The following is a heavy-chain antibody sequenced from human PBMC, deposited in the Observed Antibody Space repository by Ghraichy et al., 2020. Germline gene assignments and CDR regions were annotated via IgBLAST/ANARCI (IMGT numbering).Heavy chain of an antibody. CDR3: AKGLGWQPYGDFDY. V-gene: IGHV3-23*01. Sequence: LSLTCAASGFTFNTYAMIWVRQAPGRGLKWVPGINKGGGDRYYADSVKGRFTISRDDSKFTLYLQLSNLRAEDTAIYYCAKGLGWQPYGDFDYWGQGTKVIVSS. D-gene: IGHD4-17*01. CDR2: INKGGGDR. J-gene: IGHJ4*02. CDR1: GFTFNTYA.